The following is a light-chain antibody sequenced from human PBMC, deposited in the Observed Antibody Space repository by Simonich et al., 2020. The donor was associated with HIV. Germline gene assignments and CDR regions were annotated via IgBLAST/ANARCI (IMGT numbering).Light chain of an antibody. CDR2: AAY. CDR1: QSISSN. V-gene: IGKV3-15*01. CDR3: QQYNAWPT. J-gene: IGKJ4*01. Sequence: EIVMTQFPATLSVSPGERATLSCTASQSISSNLAWYHQKPGQAPRLLIYAAYTRATGIPARFSGSGSGTEFTLVISSMQSEDFAVYYCQQYNAWPTFGGGTKVEIK.